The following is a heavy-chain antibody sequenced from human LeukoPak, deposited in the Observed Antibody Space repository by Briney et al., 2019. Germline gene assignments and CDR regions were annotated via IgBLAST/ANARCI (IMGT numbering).Heavy chain of an antibody. CDR1: GFTVSSNY. CDR2: IYSGGGT. V-gene: IGHV3-66*01. CDR3: ARDASGYGLFDY. J-gene: IGHJ4*02. D-gene: IGHD2-2*01. Sequence: GGSLRLSCAASGFTVSSNYMSWVRQAPGKGLEWVSVIYSGGGTYYADSVKGRFTISRDNSKNTLYLQMNSLRAEDTAVYYCARDASGYGLFDYWGQGTLVTVSS.